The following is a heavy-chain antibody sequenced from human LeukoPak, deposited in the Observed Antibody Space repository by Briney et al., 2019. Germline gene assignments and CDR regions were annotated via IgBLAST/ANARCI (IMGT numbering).Heavy chain of an antibody. CDR3: ARSKVVPAAISKSAAAGTIEEADY. D-gene: IGHD2-2*01. CDR1: GGSISSYY. V-gene: IGHV4-4*07. CDR2: IYTSGST. Sequence: PSETLSLTCTVSGGSISSYYWSWIRQPAGKGLEWIGRIYTSGSTNYNPSLKSRVTMSVDTSKNQFSLKLNSVTAADTAVYYCARSKVVPAAISKSAAAGTIEEADYWGQGTLVTVSS. J-gene: IGHJ4*02.